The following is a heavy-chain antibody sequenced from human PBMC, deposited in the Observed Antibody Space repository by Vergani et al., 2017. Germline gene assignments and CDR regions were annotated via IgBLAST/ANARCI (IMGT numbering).Heavy chain of an antibody. J-gene: IGHJ5*02. CDR2: INPNSGGT. V-gene: IGHV1-2*02. Sequence: QVQLVQSGAEVKKPGASVKVSCKASGYTFTGHYMHWVRQAPGQGLEWMGWINPNSGGTNYAQKFQGRVTMTRDTSISTAYMELSRLRSDDTAVYYCARGYSSGWLNNWFDPWGQGTLVTVSS. D-gene: IGHD6-19*01. CDR3: ARGYSSGWLNNWFDP. CDR1: GYTFTGHY.